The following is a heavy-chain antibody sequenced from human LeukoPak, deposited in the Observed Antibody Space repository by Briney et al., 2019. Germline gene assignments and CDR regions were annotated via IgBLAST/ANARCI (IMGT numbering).Heavy chain of an antibody. V-gene: IGHV3-7*01. Sequence: GGSLRLSCAASGFTFRNSWMSWVRQAPGKGLEWVANIKQEGTEKNYVDSVKGRFTISRDNARNSLYLQMNSLRAEDTAVYYCARDGGGPLDWGQGTLVTASS. CDR2: IKQEGTEK. D-gene: IGHD3-10*01. J-gene: IGHJ4*02. CDR3: ARDGGGPLD. CDR1: GFTFRNSW.